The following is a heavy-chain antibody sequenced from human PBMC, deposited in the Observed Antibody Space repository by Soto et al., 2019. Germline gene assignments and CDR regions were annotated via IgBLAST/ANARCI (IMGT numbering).Heavy chain of an antibody. CDR2: IYYSGST. J-gene: IGHJ3*02. D-gene: IGHD2-2*01. CDR1: GGSISSGDYY. CDR3: ARGDIVVVPAATDAFDI. Sequence: PSETLSLTCTDSGGSISSGDYYWSWIRQPPGKGLEWIGYIYYSGSTYYNPSLKSRVTISVDTSKNQFSLKLSSVTAADTAVYYCARGDIVVVPAATDAFDIWGQGTMVTVSS. V-gene: IGHV4-30-4*01.